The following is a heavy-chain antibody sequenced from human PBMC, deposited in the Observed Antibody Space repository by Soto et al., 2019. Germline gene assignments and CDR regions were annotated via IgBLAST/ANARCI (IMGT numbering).Heavy chain of an antibody. J-gene: IGHJ4*02. CDR2: IYYSGST. CDR1: GASIRSTSYY. D-gene: IGHD6-13*01. V-gene: IGHV4-39*01. Sequence: QLRLQESGPGLVKPSETLSLPCSVSGASIRSTSYYWGWIRQPPGKGLEWIGSIYYSGSTHYSPSLKSRIIMAIDTSTNQFSFKLTSVTAAATAVYYCTRHEGGAAADRPLDYWGQGTLVTASS. CDR3: TRHEGGAAADRPLDY.